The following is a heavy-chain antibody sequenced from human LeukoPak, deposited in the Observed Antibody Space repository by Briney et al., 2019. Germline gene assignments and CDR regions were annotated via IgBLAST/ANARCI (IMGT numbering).Heavy chain of an antibody. D-gene: IGHD5-18*01. CDR2: ISYDGSNK. CDR3: AREWEEDTAFDY. J-gene: IGHJ4*02. V-gene: IGHV3-30*04. Sequence: PGGSLRLSCAASGFTFSSYAIHWVRQAPGKGLEWVAVISYDGSNKYYADSVKGRFTISRDNSKNTLYLQMNSLRAEDTAVYYCAREWEEDTAFDYWGQGTLVTVSS. CDR1: GFTFSSYA.